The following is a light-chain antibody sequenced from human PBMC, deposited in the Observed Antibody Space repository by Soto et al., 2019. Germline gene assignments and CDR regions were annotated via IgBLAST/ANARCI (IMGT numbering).Light chain of an antibody. CDR1: QIIRTY. V-gene: IGKV1-39*01. Sequence: IPMTQSPSSLSASVGDTVTVSCRASQIIRTYLNWYQQKPGKAPKLLIYAASSLHSGVPSRFSGSGSGTDFTLTISSLQPEDFATYSCQQSYSLPLTFGGGTKVDVK. J-gene: IGKJ4*01. CDR3: QQSYSLPLT. CDR2: AAS.